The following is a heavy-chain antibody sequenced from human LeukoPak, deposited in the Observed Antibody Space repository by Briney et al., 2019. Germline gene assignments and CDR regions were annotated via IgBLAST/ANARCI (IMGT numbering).Heavy chain of an antibody. CDR1: GFTFSSYA. Sequence: GGSLRLSCAASGFTFSSYAMSWVRQAPGKGLEWVSAISGSGGSTYYADSVKGRFTISRDNSKNTLYLQMNSLRAEDTAVYYCASYDFWSGYYNAFDYWGQGTLVTVSP. J-gene: IGHJ4*02. V-gene: IGHV3-23*01. D-gene: IGHD3-3*01. CDR2: ISGSGGST. CDR3: ASYDFWSGYYNAFDY.